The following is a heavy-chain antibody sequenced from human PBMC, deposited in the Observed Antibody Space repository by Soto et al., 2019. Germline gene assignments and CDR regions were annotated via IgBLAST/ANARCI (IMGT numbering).Heavy chain of an antibody. V-gene: IGHV3-30-3*01. J-gene: IGHJ2*01. CDR3: ARDPLWGTAMVLWYFDL. D-gene: IGHD5-18*01. Sequence: QVQLVESGGDVVQPGRSLRLSCAASGFTFSSYAMHWVRQAPGKGLAWVAVISYDGSNKYYADSVKGRFTISRDNSKNTLYLQMNSLRAEDTAVYYCARDPLWGTAMVLWYFDLWGRGTLVTVSS. CDR2: ISYDGSNK. CDR1: GFTFSSYA.